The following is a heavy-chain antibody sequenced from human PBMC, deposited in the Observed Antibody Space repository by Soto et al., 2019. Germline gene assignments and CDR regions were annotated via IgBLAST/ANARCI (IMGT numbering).Heavy chain of an antibody. CDR3: ARDFAYFVS. J-gene: IGHJ4*02. Sequence: QVQLQESGPGLVKPSETLSLTCTVSGGSFKSGSYSWSWIRQPPGKGLEWIGYVYHTGRTSYNPSLKSRVSISMDTSKNQFSLNLDSVTAADTAVYFCARDFAYFVSWGQGTLDTVSS. CDR1: GGSFKSGSYS. D-gene: IGHD3-3*01. CDR2: VYHTGRT. V-gene: IGHV4-61*01.